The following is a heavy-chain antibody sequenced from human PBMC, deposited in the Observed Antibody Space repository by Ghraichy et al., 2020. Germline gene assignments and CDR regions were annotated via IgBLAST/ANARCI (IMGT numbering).Heavy chain of an antibody. CDR1: GASISSFY. CDR3: ATSFITAADRGAFDM. D-gene: IGHD6-13*01. V-gene: IGHV4-59*01. Sequence: SQTLSLTCTVSGASISSFYWSWIRQPPGKGLEWIGFISYSGSTNYNPSLKSRVTISVDTSKNQFPLKLSSVTAADTAVYYCATSFITAADRGAFDMWGQGTVVTVSS. CDR2: ISYSGST. J-gene: IGHJ3*02.